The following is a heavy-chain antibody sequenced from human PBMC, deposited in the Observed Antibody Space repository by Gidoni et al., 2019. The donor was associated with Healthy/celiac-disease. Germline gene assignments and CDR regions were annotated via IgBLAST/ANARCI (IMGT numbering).Heavy chain of an antibody. CDR2: ISSSSSPI. CDR1: GFTFGSYS. V-gene: IGHV3-48*02. Sequence: EVQLVVSGCGVLQPGGAVRLCCAASGFTFGSYSMTWVRQAQGTGLEWVSYISSSSSPIYYADSVKGRFTISRDDAKNSLYLERNSLRDEDAVVYYWASHRAPSGGWGQGTLVTVSS. D-gene: IGHD3-16*01. J-gene: IGHJ4*02. CDR3: ASHRAPSGG.